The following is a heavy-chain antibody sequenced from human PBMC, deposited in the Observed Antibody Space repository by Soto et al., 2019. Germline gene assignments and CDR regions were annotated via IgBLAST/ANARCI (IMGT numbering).Heavy chain of an antibody. CDR1: GFTFSDHY. D-gene: IGHD3-22*01. Sequence: EVQLVESGGGLVQPGGSLRLSCAASGFTFSDHYMDWVRQAPGKGLEWVGRTRNKANSHTTEYAASVKGRFTISRDDSKNSLYLQMNGLKTDDTAMYYCARGTRDSSGYYNFDYWGQGTLVTVSS. J-gene: IGHJ4*02. CDR2: TRNKANSHTT. V-gene: IGHV3-72*01. CDR3: ARGTRDSSGYYNFDY.